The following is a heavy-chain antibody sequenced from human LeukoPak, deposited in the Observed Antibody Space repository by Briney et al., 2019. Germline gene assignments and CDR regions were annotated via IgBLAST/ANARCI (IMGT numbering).Heavy chain of an antibody. Sequence: PGGSLRLSCAASGFTFSSYSMNWVRQAPGKGLEWVSSISSSSYIYYADSVKGRFTISRDNAKNSLYLQMNSLRAEDTAVYYCARVGVVGATSAFDIWGQGTMVTVSS. D-gene: IGHD1-26*01. V-gene: IGHV3-21*01. CDR3: ARVGVVGATSAFDI. CDR1: GFTFSSYS. CDR2: ISSSSYI. J-gene: IGHJ3*02.